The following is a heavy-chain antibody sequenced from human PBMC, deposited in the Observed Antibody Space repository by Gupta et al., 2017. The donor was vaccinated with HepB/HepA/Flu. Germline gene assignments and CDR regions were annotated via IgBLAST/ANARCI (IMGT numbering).Heavy chain of an antibody. J-gene: IGHJ6*04. CDR2: ISGSGDDT. V-gene: IGHV3-23*01. Sequence: EVQMLESGGGLVQPGGSLRLSCAASGFTFSSYGINGVRQAPGKGLQWVSSISGSGDDTYYADSVEGRFTISRDNSKNTLYLQMNNLKNEDTAVYYCAKDGGFTLDVWGKGTTVTVSS. CDR1: GFTFSSYG. CDR3: AKDGGFTLDV. D-gene: IGHD3-16*01.